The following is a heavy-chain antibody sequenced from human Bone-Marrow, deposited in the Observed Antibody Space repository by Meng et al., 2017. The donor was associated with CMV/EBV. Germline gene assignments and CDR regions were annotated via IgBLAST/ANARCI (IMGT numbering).Heavy chain of an antibody. CDR2: IRSKANSYAT. V-gene: IGHV3-73*01. Sequence: GESLKISCAASGFTVSGSAMHWVRQASGKGLEWVGRIRSKANSYATAYAASVKGRFTISRDDSKNTAYLQMNSLKTEDTAGYYCFSRYYYYGMDVWGQGTTVTVSS. CDR1: GFTVSGSA. CDR3: FSRYYYYGMDV. J-gene: IGHJ6*02.